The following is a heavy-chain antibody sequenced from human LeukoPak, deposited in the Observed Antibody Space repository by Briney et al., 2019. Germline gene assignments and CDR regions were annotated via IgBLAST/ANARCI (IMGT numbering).Heavy chain of an antibody. CDR1: GFTFSSYA. CDR2: FSGSGGST. J-gene: IGHJ4*02. CDR3: VRDWGYDSSGYWQKYFDT. Sequence: GGSLRLSCAASGFTFSSYAMSWVRQAPGKGLECISGFSGSGGSTYYADSVKGRFTISRDNAKNTVFLQMNSLRAEDTAVYYCVRDWGYDSSGYWQKYFDTWGQGTLVTVSS. V-gene: IGHV3-23*01. D-gene: IGHD3-22*01.